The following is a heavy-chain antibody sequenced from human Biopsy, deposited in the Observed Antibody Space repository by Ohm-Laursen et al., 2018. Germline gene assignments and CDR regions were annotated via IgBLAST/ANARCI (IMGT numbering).Heavy chain of an antibody. J-gene: IGHJ4*02. Sequence: SETLSLTCTVSGDSVSSGSFYWTWIRQPPGQGLEYIGYIYDRGSTANYNPSLESRVTMSVDMPKNQFSLKLSSVTAADKAIYYCARGMRSSGWPYFDSWGQGTLVTVSS. V-gene: IGHV4-61*01. CDR1: GDSVSSGSFY. CDR2: IYDRGSTA. D-gene: IGHD6-19*01. CDR3: ARGMRSSGWPYFDS.